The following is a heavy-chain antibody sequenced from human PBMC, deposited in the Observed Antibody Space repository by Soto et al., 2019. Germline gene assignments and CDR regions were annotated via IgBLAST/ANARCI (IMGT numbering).Heavy chain of an antibody. CDR2: IGGSGITT. J-gene: IGHJ5*01. D-gene: IGHD2-2*02. Sequence: GGSLRLSCTASGLTFSNYGMTWVRQAPGKGLEWVSTIGGSGITTYYADSVKGRFTISRDNSGNTLNLQMNSLRADDAAVYHCARVQMLYGISKIAGWFDSWGQGTLVTVSS. CDR1: GLTFSNYG. V-gene: IGHV3-23*01. CDR3: ARVQMLYGISKIAGWFDS.